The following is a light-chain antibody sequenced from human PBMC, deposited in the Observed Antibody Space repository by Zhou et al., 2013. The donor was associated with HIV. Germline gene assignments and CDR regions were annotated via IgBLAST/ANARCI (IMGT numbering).Light chain of an antibody. Sequence: DIQMTQSPSTLSASVGDRVTITCRASQSISSWLAWYQQKPGKAPKLLIYKASSLESGVPSRFSGSGSGTEFTLTISSLQPDDFATYYCQQYNSYSPRTFGQGTERWKSN. J-gene: IGKJ1*01. CDR3: QQYNSYSPRT. CDR1: QSISSW. CDR2: KAS. V-gene: IGKV1-5*03.